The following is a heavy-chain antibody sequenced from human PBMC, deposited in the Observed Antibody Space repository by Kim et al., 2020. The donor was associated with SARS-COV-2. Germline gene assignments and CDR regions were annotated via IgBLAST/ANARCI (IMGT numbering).Heavy chain of an antibody. CDR3: ASQITMVRGVITNYGMDV. V-gene: IGHV1-69*04. CDR1: GGTFSSYA. Sequence: SLKVSCKASGGTFSSYAISWVRQAPGQGLEWMGRIIPILGIANYAQKFQGRVTITADKSTSTAYMELSSLRSEDTAVYYCASQITMVRGVITNYGMDVWGQGTTVTVSS. CDR2: IIPILGIA. D-gene: IGHD3-10*01. J-gene: IGHJ6*02.